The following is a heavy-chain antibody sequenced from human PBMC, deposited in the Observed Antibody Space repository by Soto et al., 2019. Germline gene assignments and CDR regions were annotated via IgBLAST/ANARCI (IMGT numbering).Heavy chain of an antibody. CDR2: IYHSVST. CDR3: APGPDS. V-gene: IGHV4-30-2*01. Sequence: QLQLQESGSGLVKPSQTLSLTCTVSGGSISSGGYSWSWIRQPPGKGLEWIGYIYHSVSTSYNPSLKSRISISAARSTNQFSLHPSSVYAADTAVYNCAPGPDSWGQGTLVTVSS. CDR1: GGSISSGGYS. J-gene: IGHJ5*01.